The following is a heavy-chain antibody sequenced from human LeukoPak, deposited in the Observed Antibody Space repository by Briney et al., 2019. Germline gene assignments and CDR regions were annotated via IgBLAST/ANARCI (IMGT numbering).Heavy chain of an antibody. CDR1: GYSISSGYY. CDR2: IYYSGST. Sequence: PSETLSLTCTVSGYSISSGYYWGWIRPPPGKGLEWIGSIYYSGSTYYNPALKSRVTISVDTSKNQCSLKLSSVTAADSAVYYCAGGGVVVVGAFDIWGQATMATVSS. V-gene: IGHV4-38-2*02. D-gene: IGHD2-15*01. CDR3: AGGGVVVVGAFDI. J-gene: IGHJ3*02.